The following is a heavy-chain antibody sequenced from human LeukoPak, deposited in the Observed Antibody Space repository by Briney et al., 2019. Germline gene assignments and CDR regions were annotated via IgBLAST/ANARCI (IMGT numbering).Heavy chain of an antibody. J-gene: IGHJ4*02. CDR3: ARIEGVITNSYYFDY. D-gene: IGHD3-22*01. CDR1: GFTFISYG. V-gene: IGHV1-18*01. CDR2: ISAYNGNT. Sequence: ASVKVSCKVSGFTFISYGISWVRQAPGQGLEWMGWISAYNGNTNYAQKLQGRVTMTTDTSTSTAYMELRSLRSDDTAVYYCARIEGVITNSYYFDYWGQGPLVTVAS.